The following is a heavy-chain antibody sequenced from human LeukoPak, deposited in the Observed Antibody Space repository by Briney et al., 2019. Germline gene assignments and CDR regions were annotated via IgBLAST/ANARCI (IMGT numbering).Heavy chain of an antibody. CDR3: ARDKSSSWYGALDY. J-gene: IGHJ4*02. CDR2: ISSSSSYI. Sequence: KTGGSLRLSCAASGFTFSSYSMNWVRQAPGKGLEWVSSISSSSSYIYYADSVKGRFTISRDNAKNSLYLQMNSLRAEDTAVYYCARDKSSSWYGALDYWGQGTLVTVSS. V-gene: IGHV3-21*01. CDR1: GFTFSSYS. D-gene: IGHD6-13*01.